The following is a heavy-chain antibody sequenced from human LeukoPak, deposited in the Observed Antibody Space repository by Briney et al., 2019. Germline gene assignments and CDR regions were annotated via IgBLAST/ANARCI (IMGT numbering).Heavy chain of an antibody. Sequence: PSETLSLTCSVFGGPVTEYYWSWIRQPPGKGLEWIGYTYHTGSTNYSPSLKSRVTMSVDASRNQFSLKLVSVTAADTAVYYCARDRGSTGYYYLDSWGQGILVTVSS. CDR1: GGPVTEYY. J-gene: IGHJ4*02. CDR3: ARDRGSTGYYYLDS. D-gene: IGHD1-26*01. CDR2: TYHTGST. V-gene: IGHV4-59*02.